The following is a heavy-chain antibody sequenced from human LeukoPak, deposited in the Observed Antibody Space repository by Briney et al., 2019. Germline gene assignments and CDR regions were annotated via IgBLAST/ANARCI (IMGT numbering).Heavy chain of an antibody. V-gene: IGHV3-23*01. Sequence: GGSLRLSCAASGFTFSSYGMSWVRQAPGKGLEWVSAISGSGGSTYYADSVKGRFTISRDNSKNTLYLQMNSLRAEDTAVYYCAKDGRYFDWLMGFDYWGQGTLVTVSS. CDR3: AKDGRYFDWLMGFDY. D-gene: IGHD3-9*01. CDR2: ISGSGGST. CDR1: GFTFSSYG. J-gene: IGHJ4*02.